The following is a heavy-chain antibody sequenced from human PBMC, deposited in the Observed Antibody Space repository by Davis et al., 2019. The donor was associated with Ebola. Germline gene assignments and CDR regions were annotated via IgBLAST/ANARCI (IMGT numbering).Heavy chain of an antibody. J-gene: IGHJ4*02. D-gene: IGHD1-26*01. CDR3: ARSVASSGTHELDY. CDR1: GFIFSTFN. V-gene: IGHV3-21*01. CDR2: ISSSSTYI. Sequence: PGGSLRLSCAASGFIFSTFNMNWVRQAPGKGLEWVSSISSSSTYIYSTDSLKGRFTISRDNVKNSLYLQMNSLRVEDTAVYYCARSVASSGTHELDYWGQGTLVTVSS.